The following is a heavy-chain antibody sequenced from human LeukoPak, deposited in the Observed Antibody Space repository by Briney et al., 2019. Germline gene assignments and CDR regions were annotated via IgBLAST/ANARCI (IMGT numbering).Heavy chain of an antibody. J-gene: IGHJ4*02. CDR3: AKEGRDSSGWYNYFDY. V-gene: IGHV3-23*01. CDR2: ISGSGGST. Sequence: GGSLRLSCAASGFTFSSYATSWVRQAPGKGLEWVSAISGSGGSTYYADSVKGRFTISRDNSKNTLYLQMNSLRAEDTAVYYCAKEGRDSSGWYNYFDYWGQGTLVTVSS. D-gene: IGHD6-19*01. CDR1: GFTFSSYA.